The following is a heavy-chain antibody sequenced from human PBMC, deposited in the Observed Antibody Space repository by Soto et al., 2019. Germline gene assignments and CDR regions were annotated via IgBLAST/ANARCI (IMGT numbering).Heavy chain of an antibody. CDR1: GGTFSDFT. J-gene: IGHJ6*02. D-gene: IGHD2-21*01. Sequence: QVQLVQSGAVVRKPGSSVKVSCRASGGTFSDFTVTWVRQAPGQGLEWMGGIIPILEATKYAQTFQDRVTFTADESTSTVFMELSSLRSEDTAVYFCATSYCGNECQPNRAFYYFGWDVWGQGTTVTVSS. CDR2: IIPILEAT. V-gene: IGHV1-69*01. CDR3: ATSYCGNECQPNRAFYYFGWDV.